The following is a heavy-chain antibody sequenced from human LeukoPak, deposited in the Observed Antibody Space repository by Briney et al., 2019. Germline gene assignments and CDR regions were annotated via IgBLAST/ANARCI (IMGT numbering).Heavy chain of an antibody. CDR1: GFTFDDYA. Sequence: PGRSLRLSCAASGFTFDDYAMHWVRQAPGKGLEWVSGISWNSGSIGYADSVKGRFTISRDNVKNSLYLQMNSLRAEDTALYYCAKEDTAMVGFDYWGQGTLVTVSS. V-gene: IGHV3-9*01. CDR2: ISWNSGSI. D-gene: IGHD5-18*01. CDR3: AKEDTAMVGFDY. J-gene: IGHJ4*02.